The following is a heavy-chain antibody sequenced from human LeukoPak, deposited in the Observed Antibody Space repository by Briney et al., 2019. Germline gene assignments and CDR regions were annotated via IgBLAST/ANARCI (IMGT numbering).Heavy chain of an antibody. J-gene: IGHJ3*02. Sequence: GGSLRLSCAASGFTFSSYGMSWVRQAPGKGLEWVSAISGTGGTTYYADSVKGRFTISRDNSKNTLYLQMNSLRAEDTAVYYCAKDLLWFGELVGAFDIWGQGTMVTVSS. CDR3: AKDLLWFGELVGAFDI. V-gene: IGHV3-23*01. CDR2: ISGTGGTT. CDR1: GFTFSSYG. D-gene: IGHD3-10*01.